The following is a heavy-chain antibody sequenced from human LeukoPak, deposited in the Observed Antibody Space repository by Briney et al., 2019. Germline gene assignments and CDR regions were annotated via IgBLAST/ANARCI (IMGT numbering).Heavy chain of an antibody. CDR2: ISGAGGGT. CDR3: AKGEGGDSGWYGDY. V-gene: IGHV3-23*01. CDR1: GFTFTDYA. J-gene: IGHJ4*02. Sequence: PGGSLRLSCAVSGFTFTDYAVTWVRQAPGKGLEWVSGISGAGGGTYYAASVKGRFTISRDNSKNTLYLQMNSLRAEDTAVYYCAKGEGGDSGWYGDYWGQGTLVTVSS. D-gene: IGHD6-19*01.